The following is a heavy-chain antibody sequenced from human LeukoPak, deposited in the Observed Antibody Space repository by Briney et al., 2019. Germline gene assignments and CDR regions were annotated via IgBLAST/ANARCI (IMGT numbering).Heavy chain of an antibody. J-gene: IGHJ6*04. CDR1: GFTFSSYS. CDR2: ISSSSSYI. D-gene: IGHD5-18*01. V-gene: IGHV3-21*01. CDR3: ARGARGYSYGGYYYGMDV. Sequence: GGSLRLSCAASGFTFSSYSMNWVRQAPGKGLEGVSSISSSSSYIYYADSVKGRFTISRDNAKNSLYLQMNSLRAEDTAVYYCARGARGYSYGGYYYGMDVWGKGTTVTVSS.